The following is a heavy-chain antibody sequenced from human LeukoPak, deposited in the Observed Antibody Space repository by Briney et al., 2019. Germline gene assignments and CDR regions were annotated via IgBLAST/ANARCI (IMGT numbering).Heavy chain of an antibody. CDR1: GFTFSSYG. V-gene: IGHV3-33*01. J-gene: IGHJ4*02. CDR3: ATGPQGYFDY. CDR2: IWYDGSNK. D-gene: IGHD1-14*01. Sequence: GRSLRLSCAASGFTFSSYGMHWVRQAPGKGLEWVAVIWYDGSNKYYADSVKGRFTISRDNPKNTLYLQMNSLRAEDTAVYYCATGPQGYFDYWGQGTLVTVSS.